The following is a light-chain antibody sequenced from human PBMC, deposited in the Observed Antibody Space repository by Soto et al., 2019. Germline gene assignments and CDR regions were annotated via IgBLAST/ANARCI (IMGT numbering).Light chain of an antibody. V-gene: IGKV2-28*01. Sequence: DIVMTQSPLSLPVTPGEPASISCRSSQSLLHSNGYNFLDWYLQKPGQSPQLLISLGSNRASGVPDRFSGSGSGTDFTLKISRVEAEDVGVYYCMQALQTPLTFGGGTKLEIK. J-gene: IGKJ4*01. CDR3: MQALQTPLT. CDR2: LGS. CDR1: QSLLHSNGYNF.